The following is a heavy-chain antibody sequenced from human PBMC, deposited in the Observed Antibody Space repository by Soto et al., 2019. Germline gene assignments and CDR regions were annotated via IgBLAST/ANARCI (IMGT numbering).Heavy chain of an antibody. D-gene: IGHD4-17*01. CDR1: GGTFSSYT. V-gene: IGHV1-69*04. J-gene: IGHJ6*02. CDR3: ARDPDYGGLKGYYYGMDV. Sequence: SVKVSCKASGGTFSSYTISWVRQATGQGLEWMGRIIPILGIANYAQKFQGRVAITADKSTSTAYMELSSLRSEDTAVYYCARDPDYGGLKGYYYGMDVWGQGTTVTVSS. CDR2: IIPILGIA.